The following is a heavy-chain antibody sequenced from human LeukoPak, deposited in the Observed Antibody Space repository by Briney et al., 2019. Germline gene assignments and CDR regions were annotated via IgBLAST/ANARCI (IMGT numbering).Heavy chain of an antibody. CDR3: AKDNASGSYFDY. D-gene: IGHD1-26*01. CDR2: ISWNSGSI. Sequence: GRSLRLSCAASGFTFDDYAMHWVRQAPGKGLEWVSGISWNSGSIGYADSVKGRFTISRGNTKNSLYLQMNSLRAEDTALYYCAKDNASGSYFDYWGQGTLVTVSS. J-gene: IGHJ4*02. CDR1: GFTFDDYA. V-gene: IGHV3-9*01.